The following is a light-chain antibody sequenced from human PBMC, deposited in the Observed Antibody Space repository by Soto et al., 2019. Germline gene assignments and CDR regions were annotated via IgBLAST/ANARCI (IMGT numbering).Light chain of an antibody. CDR1: SSDVSAYNY. CDR2: EVS. Sequence: QSALTQPASVSGSPGQSITISCTGTSSDVSAYNYVSWYQQNSGKAPKLIIYEVSNRPSGVSNRFSGSKSGNTASLTISGLQAEDEADYYCSSYTSSSTYVFGTGTKV. J-gene: IGLJ1*01. CDR3: SSYTSSSTYV. V-gene: IGLV2-14*01.